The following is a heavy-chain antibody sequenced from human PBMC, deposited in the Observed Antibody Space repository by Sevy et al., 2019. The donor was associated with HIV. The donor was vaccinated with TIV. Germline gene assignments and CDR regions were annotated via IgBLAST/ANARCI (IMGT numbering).Heavy chain of an antibody. J-gene: IGHJ4*02. CDR3: ARDLMAVAGTGGDY. V-gene: IGHV1-18*01. Sequence: ASVKVSCKASGYTFTSYGISWVRQAPGQGLEWMGWIGAYNGNTNYAQKLQGRVTMTTDTSTSTAYMELRSLRSDDTAGYYCARDLMAVAGTGGDYWGQGTLVTVSS. CDR1: GYTFTSYG. CDR2: IGAYNGNT. D-gene: IGHD6-19*01.